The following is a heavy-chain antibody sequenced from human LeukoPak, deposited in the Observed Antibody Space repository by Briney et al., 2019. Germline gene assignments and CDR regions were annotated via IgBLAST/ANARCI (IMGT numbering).Heavy chain of an antibody. J-gene: IGHJ4*02. CDR1: GFTFSDFA. D-gene: IGHD1-26*01. Sequence: HPGGSLRLSCGASGFTFSDFAMSWVRLAPGKGLEWVSSIEKDASRAYYADSVRGRFTVSRDNSKNTLYLQMSSLRVEGTALYYCAKQEGALIQNWCFDHWGLGTLVTVSS. CDR2: IEKDASRA. CDR3: AKQEGALIQNWCFDH. V-gene: IGHV3-23*03.